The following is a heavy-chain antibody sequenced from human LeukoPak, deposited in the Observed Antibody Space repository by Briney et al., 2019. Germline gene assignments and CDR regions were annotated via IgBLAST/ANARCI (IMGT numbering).Heavy chain of an antibody. V-gene: IGHV4-59*01. CDR1: GGSISSYY. CDR2: IYYSGST. CDR3: ARVGIVGATYPFDY. Sequence: SETLSLTCTVSGGSISSYYWSWIRQPPGKGLEWIGYIYYSGSTNYNPSLKSRVTISVDTSKNQFSLELSSVTAADTAVYYCARVGIVGATYPFDYWGQGTLVTVSS. J-gene: IGHJ4*02. D-gene: IGHD1-26*01.